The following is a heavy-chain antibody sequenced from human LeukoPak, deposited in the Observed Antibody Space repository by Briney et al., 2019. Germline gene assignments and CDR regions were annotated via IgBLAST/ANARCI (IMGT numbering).Heavy chain of an antibody. CDR2: ISPIFGTA. D-gene: IGHD6-19*01. CDR1: GGTFSSYA. J-gene: IGHJ4*02. CDR3: ARGTPMSRSGWLLDDDY. Sequence: ASVKVSCKASGGTFSSYAISWVRQAPGQGLEWMGGISPIFGTANYAQKFQGRVTITTDESTSTAYMELSSLRSDDTAVYYCARGTPMSRSGWLLDDDYWGQGTLVTVS. V-gene: IGHV1-69*05.